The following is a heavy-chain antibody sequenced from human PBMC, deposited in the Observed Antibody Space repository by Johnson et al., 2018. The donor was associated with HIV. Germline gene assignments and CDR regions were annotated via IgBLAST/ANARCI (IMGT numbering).Heavy chain of an antibody. CDR1: GFTFSSYG. CDR2: ISYDGSNI. Sequence: QVQLVESGGGVVQPGRSLRLSCTASGFTFSSYGMHWVRQAPGKGLEWVAVISYDGSNIYYADSVKGRFTISRDNSKNTLFLQMSGLTAEDTAVYYCGRSGYCSSTSCPDDAFDIWGQG. CDR3: GRSGYCSSTSCPDDAFDI. J-gene: IGHJ3*02. V-gene: IGHV3-30*03. D-gene: IGHD2-2*01.